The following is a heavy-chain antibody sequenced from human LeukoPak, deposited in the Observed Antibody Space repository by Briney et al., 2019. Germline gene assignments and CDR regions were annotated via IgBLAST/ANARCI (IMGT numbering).Heavy chain of an antibody. J-gene: IGHJ4*02. V-gene: IGHV4-34*01. CDR2: INHSGST. D-gene: IGHD2-2*01. CDR1: GGSFSGYY. CDR3: ASVVVPAAPVFDY. Sequence: SETLSLTCAVYGGSFSGYYWSWIRQPPGKGLEWIGEINHSGSTNYNPSLKSRVTISVDTSKNQFSLKLSSVTAADTAVYYCASVVVPAAPVFDYWGQGTLVTVSS.